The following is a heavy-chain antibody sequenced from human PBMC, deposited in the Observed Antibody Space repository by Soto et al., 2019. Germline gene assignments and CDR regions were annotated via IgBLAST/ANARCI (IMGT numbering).Heavy chain of an antibody. V-gene: IGHV4-31*03. CDR3: ARGQHHDFWSGYYTFFWSAFDI. CDR2: IYYSGST. D-gene: IGHD3-3*01. Sequence: PSETLSLTCTVSGGSISSGGYYWSWIRQHPGKGLEWIGYIYYSGSTYYNPSLKSRVTISVDTSKNQFSLKLSSVTAADTAVYYCARGQHHDFWSGYYTFFWSAFDIWGQVTMAAVSS. J-gene: IGHJ3*02. CDR1: GGSISSGGYY.